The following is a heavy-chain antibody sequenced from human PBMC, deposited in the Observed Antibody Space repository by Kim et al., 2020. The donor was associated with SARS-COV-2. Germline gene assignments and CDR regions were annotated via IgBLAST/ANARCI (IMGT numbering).Heavy chain of an antibody. J-gene: IGHJ6*02. D-gene: IGHD2-15*01. CDR3: AKGDCSGGSCYYLWYCYGMDV. V-gene: IGHV3-23*01. CDR2: ISGSGGST. Sequence: GGSLRLSCAASGFTFSSYAMSWVRRAPGKGLEWVSAISGSGGSTYYADSVKGRFTISRDNSKNTLYLQMNSLRAEDTAVYYCAKGDCSGGSCYYLWYCYGMDVWGQGTTVTVSS. CDR1: GFTFSSYA.